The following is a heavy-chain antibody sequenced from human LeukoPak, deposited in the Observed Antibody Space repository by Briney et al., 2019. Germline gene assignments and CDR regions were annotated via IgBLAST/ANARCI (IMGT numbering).Heavy chain of an antibody. Sequence: SETLSLTCTVSGGSISGSYWNWIRQPPGKGLEWIGYIHYSGNTNYNPSLKSRVTISVDTSRDQFSLKLSSVTAADTAVYYCARDPVDQPYWFFDLWGRGTLVTVST. CDR2: IHYSGNT. CDR1: GGSISGSY. J-gene: IGHJ2*01. CDR3: ARDPVDQPYWFFDL. V-gene: IGHV4-59*01.